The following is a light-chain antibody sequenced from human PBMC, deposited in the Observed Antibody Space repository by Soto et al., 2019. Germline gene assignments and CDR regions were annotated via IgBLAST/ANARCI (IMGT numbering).Light chain of an antibody. V-gene: IGLV2-8*01. CDR3: HSYAGSNNYVV. CDR1: SSDVGGDNY. Sequence: QSVLTQPPSASGSPGQSVTISCTGTSSDVGGDNYVSWYQQQPGKAPKLMIYEVSNRPSGVPDRFSGSKSGNSASLTVSGLQAEDEADYYCHSYAGSNNYVVFGTGTKLTVL. J-gene: IGLJ1*01. CDR2: EVS.